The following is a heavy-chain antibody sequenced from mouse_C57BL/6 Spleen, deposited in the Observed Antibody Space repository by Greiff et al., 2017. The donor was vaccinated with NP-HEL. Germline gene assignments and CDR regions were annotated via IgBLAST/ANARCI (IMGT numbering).Heavy chain of an antibody. CDR3: ARGDDPDY. CDR1: GYAFSSSW. D-gene: IGHD2-3*01. Sequence: QVQLQQSGPELVKPGASVKISCKASGYAFSSSWMNWVKQRPGKGLEWIGRIYPGDGDTNYNGKFKGKATLTADKSSSTAYMQLSSLTSEDSAVYFCARGDDPDYWGKGTTLTVSS. J-gene: IGHJ2*01. V-gene: IGHV1-82*01. CDR2: IYPGDGDT.